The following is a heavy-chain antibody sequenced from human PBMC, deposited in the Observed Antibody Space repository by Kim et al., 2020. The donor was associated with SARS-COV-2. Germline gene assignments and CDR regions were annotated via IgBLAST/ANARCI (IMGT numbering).Heavy chain of an antibody. CDR1: GFNFGSYV. V-gene: IGHV3-23*01. Sequence: GGSLRLSCTATGFNFGSYVMTWVRQAPGKGLEWVSLIIGNAYGESGNTGYADSVTVRFTISRDNSRNNLYLQMNSLRSEDTAVYYCAKEAQERHANFETWGQGTLVTVSS. CDR2: IIGNAYGESGNT. D-gene: IGHD1-1*01. CDR3: AKEAQERHANFET. J-gene: IGHJ4*02.